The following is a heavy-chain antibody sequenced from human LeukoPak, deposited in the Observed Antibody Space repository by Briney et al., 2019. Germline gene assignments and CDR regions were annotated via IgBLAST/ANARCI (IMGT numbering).Heavy chain of an antibody. CDR1: GGSISSSNW. CDR3: ARDGSEDYYDRSGYYTFFDS. Sequence: SETLSLTCAVSGGSISSSNWWSWVRQPPGKGLEWIGEIYHTGTIKYNPSLKSRVTISVDKSKNQFSLNLISVTAADTAVYYCARDGSEDYYDRSGYYTFFDSRGQGTLVTVSS. D-gene: IGHD3-22*01. J-gene: IGHJ4*02. CDR2: IYHTGTI. V-gene: IGHV4-4*02.